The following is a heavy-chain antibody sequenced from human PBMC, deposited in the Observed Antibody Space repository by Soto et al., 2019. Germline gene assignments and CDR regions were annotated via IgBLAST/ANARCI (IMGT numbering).Heavy chain of an antibody. J-gene: IGHJ4*02. CDR3: ARDLASYFPAAHYFDY. Sequence: GESLKISCKGSGYSFTSYWISWVRQMPGKGLEWMGRIDPSDSYTNYSPSFQGHVTISADKSISTAYLQWSSLKASDTAMYYCARDLASYFPAAHYFDYWGQGTLVTVSS. CDR2: IDPSDSYT. D-gene: IGHD3-10*01. CDR1: GYSFTSYW. V-gene: IGHV5-10-1*01.